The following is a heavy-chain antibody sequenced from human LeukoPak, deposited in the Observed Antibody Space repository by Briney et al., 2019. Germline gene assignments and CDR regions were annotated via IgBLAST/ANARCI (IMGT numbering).Heavy chain of an antibody. CDR3: ARQRHSGGSADWFDP. D-gene: IGHD3-10*01. Sequence: SETLSLTCTVSGASISSDYWSWIRQPPGKGLEWIGCFHYSGTTNYNPSLKSRVTISLDTSKNQFSLKLSSVTAADTAVYYCARQRHSGGSADWFDPWGQGTLVTVSS. CDR1: GASISSDY. J-gene: IGHJ5*02. V-gene: IGHV4-59*08. CDR2: FHYSGTT.